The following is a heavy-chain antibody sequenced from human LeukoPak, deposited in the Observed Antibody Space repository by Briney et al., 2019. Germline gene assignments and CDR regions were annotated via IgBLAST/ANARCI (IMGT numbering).Heavy chain of an antibody. CDR1: GGSFSGYY. CDR2: ILHRVST. D-gene: IGHD6-19*01. Sequence: SETLSLTCAVYGGSFSGYYWSWIRQPPGKGLEWIGEILHRVSTNYNPSLKSRVTISVDTSKNQFSLKLSSVTAADTAVYYCARGRSPRDIAVAGTDYYYGMDVWGQGTTVSVSS. V-gene: IGHV4-34*01. CDR3: ARGRSPRDIAVAGTDYYYGMDV. J-gene: IGHJ6*02.